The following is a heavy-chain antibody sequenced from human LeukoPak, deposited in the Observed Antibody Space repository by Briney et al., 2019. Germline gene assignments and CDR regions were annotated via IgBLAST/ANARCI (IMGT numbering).Heavy chain of an antibody. J-gene: IGHJ5*02. D-gene: IGHD3-10*01. Sequence: GGSLRLSCAASGFTFSSYEMNWVRQAPGKGLEWVSSISSSSSYIYYADSVKGRFTISRDNAKNSLYLQMNSLRAEDTAVYYCARETEYNWFDPWGQGTLVTVSS. CDR1: GFTFSSYE. V-gene: IGHV3-21*01. CDR3: ARETEYNWFDP. CDR2: ISSSSSYI.